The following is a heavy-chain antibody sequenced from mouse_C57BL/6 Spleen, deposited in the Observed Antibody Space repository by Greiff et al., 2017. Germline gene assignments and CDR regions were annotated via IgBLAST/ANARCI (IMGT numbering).Heavy chain of an antibody. D-gene: IGHD1-1*01. CDR3: ARGGITAVVGGYWCFDV. CDR1: GYTFPDYY. CDR2: IYPGSGNT. J-gene: IGHJ1*03. Sequence: QVQLKESGPELVKPGASVKISCKASGYTFPDYYINWVKQRPGQGLEWIGWIYPGSGNTKYNEKFKGKATLTVDTSSSTAYMQLSSLTSEDSAVYFCARGGITAVVGGYWCFDVWGTGTTVTVSS. V-gene: IGHV1-84*01.